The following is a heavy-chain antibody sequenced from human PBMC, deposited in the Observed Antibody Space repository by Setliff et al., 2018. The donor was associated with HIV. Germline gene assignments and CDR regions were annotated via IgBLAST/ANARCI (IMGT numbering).Heavy chain of an antibody. J-gene: IGHJ5*02. CDR1: GASISFDT. CDR2: IYNSATT. V-gene: IGHV4-59*01. D-gene: IGHD2-2*01. Sequence: SETLSLTCIVSGASISFDTWSWIRQPPGEGLQWIGFIYNSATTNYNPSLKSRVTMSLDTSKNQLSLKLTSVTAADTAVYYCARGGTSSNWFRAWGQGTLVTVSS. CDR3: ARGGTSSNWFRA.